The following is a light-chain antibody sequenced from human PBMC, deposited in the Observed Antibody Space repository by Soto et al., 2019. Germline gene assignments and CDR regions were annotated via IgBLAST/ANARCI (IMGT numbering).Light chain of an antibody. CDR1: QSISSW. CDR3: QQYNSYST. V-gene: IGKV1-5*01. J-gene: IGKJ2*01. Sequence: DIQMTQSPSTLSASVGDRVTITCRASQSISSWLAWYQQKPGKAPKLLIYDASSLESGVPSRFSGSGSGTEFTLAISSLQPGDFATYFRQQYNSYSTFGQGTKLEMK. CDR2: DAS.